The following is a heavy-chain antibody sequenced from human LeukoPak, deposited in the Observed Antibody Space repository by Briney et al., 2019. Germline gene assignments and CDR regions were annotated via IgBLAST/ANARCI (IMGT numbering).Heavy chain of an antibody. V-gene: IGHV1-69*13. CDR3: ARDLLGGYSGYEPRGFFYY. CDR1: GGTFSSYA. D-gene: IGHD5-12*01. J-gene: IGHJ4*01. CDR2: IIPIFGTA. Sequence: SVKVSCKASGGTFSSYAISWVRQAPGQGLEWMGGIIPIFGTANYAQKFQGRVTITADESTSTAYMELSSLRSEDTAVYYCARDLLGGYSGYEPRGFFYYLGQGNLVTVSS.